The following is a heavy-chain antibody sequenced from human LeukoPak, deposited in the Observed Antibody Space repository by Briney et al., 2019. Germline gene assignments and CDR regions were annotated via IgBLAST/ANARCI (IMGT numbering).Heavy chain of an antibody. Sequence: SQTLSLTCTVSGGSISSGDYYWSWIRQPPGKGLEWVGYIYYSGSTYYNPSLKSRVTISVDTSKNQFSLKLSPATAADTSVYYCARAALQLWLPPDYWGQGTLVTVSS. CDR1: GGSISSGDYY. CDR3: ARAALQLWLPPDY. V-gene: IGHV4-30-4*08. J-gene: IGHJ4*02. CDR2: IYYSGST. D-gene: IGHD5-18*01.